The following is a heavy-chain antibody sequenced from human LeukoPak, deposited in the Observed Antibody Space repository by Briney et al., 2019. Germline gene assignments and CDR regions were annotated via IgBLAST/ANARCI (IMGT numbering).Heavy chain of an antibody. Sequence: GGSLRLSCAASGFTFTNAWMTWVRQAPGKGLEWVSGISGIGGSTYYADSVKGRFTISRDNSKNMLYLQMNSLRAEDTAVYYCAKDAVCSSTSCSSYFDSWGQGTLVTVSS. CDR2: ISGIGGST. J-gene: IGHJ4*02. D-gene: IGHD2-2*01. V-gene: IGHV3-23*01. CDR1: GFTFTNAW. CDR3: AKDAVCSSTSCSSYFDS.